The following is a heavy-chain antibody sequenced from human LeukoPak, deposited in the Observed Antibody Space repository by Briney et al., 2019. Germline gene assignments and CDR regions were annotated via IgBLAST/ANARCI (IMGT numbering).Heavy chain of an antibody. D-gene: IGHD3-10*01. V-gene: IGHV4-30-4*01. CDR3: ARGLSQTPYYYGSGSYSH. J-gene: IGHJ4*02. Sequence: SQTLSLTCTVSGGSISSGDYYWSWIRQPPGKGLEWIGYIYYSGSTNYNPSLKSRVTISVDTSKNQFSLKLSSVTAADTAVYYCARGLSQTPYYYGSGSYSHWGQGTLVTVSS. CDR1: GGSISSGDYY. CDR2: IYYSGST.